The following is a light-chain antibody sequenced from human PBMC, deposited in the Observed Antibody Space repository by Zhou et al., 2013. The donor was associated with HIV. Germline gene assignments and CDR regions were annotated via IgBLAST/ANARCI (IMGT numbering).Light chain of an antibody. V-gene: IGKV3-15*01. CDR3: QQYNNWPYT. J-gene: IGKJ2*01. CDR1: QSVSSN. Sequence: ETVMTQSPATLSVSPGERATLSCRASQSVSSNLAWYQQKSGQAPRLLIYDTSTRATGIPARFSGSGSGTEFTLTISSMQSEDFAVYYCQQYNNWPYTFGQGTKLEIK. CDR2: DTS.